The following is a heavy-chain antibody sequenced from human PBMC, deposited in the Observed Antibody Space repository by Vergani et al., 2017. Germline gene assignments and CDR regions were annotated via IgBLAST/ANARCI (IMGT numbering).Heavy chain of an antibody. J-gene: IGHJ5*02. CDR1: GGTFSSYA. Sequence: QVQLVQSGAEVKKPGSSVKVSCKASGGTFSSYAISWVRQAPGQGLEWMLRIIPILGIANYAQEFQGRVTITADNSTSTAYIELSSLRSEDTAVYYCARAHDYVCGSYQDNNWFDPWGQGTLVTVSS. V-gene: IGHV1-69*04. CDR3: ARAHDYVCGSYQDNNWFDP. CDR2: IIPILGIA. D-gene: IGHD3-16*02.